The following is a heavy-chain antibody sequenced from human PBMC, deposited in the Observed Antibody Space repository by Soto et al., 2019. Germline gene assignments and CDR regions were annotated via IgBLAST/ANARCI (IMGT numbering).Heavy chain of an antibody. CDR2: ISSSSSGR. D-gene: IGHD6-19*01. V-gene: IGHV3-48*02. CDR1: GFTFSSYS. J-gene: IGHJ4*02. CDR3: AREKSGSGWFDY. Sequence: PGGSLRLSCAASGFTFSSYSMTWVRQAPGKGLEWVSYISSSSSGRYYADSVKGRFTISRDNAKNSLYLQMNSLRDDDTAVYYCAREKSGSGWFDYWGQGTLVTVSS.